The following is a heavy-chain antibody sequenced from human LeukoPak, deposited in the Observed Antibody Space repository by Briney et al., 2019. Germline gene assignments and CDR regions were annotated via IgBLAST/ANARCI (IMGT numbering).Heavy chain of an antibody. J-gene: IGHJ6*02. CDR3: ARVRIGQQLDKYYYYAMDV. CDR1: GYTFTGYY. D-gene: IGHD6-13*01. CDR2: INPNSGGT. V-gene: IGHV1-2*02. Sequence: ASVKVSCKASGYTFTGYYMHWVRQAPGQGLEWMGWINPNSGGTNYAQKSQGRVTMTTDTSISTAYMELSRLRSDDTAVYYCARVRIGQQLDKYYYYAMDVWGQGTTVTVSS.